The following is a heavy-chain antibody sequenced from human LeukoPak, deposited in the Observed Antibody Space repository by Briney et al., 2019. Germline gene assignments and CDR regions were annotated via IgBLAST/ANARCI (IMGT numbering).Heavy chain of an antibody. CDR2: ISGSSETI. D-gene: IGHD5-12*01. V-gene: IGHV3-48*01. CDR3: AISDIVATFG. Sequence: GGSLRLSCAASGFTFSTYSMNWVRQAPGKGLEWVSYISGSSETIYYADSVKGRFTISRDNSKNTLYLQMNSLRAEDTAVYYCAISDIVATFGWGQGTLVTVSS. CDR1: GFTFSTYS. J-gene: IGHJ4*02.